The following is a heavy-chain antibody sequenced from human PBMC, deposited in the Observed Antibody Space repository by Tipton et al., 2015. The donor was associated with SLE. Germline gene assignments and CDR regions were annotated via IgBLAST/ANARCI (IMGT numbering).Heavy chain of an antibody. V-gene: IGHV3-33*01. CDR2: IRYDGSNK. CDR1: GFSLISYD. CDR3: ARSLYGSGSLPGH. D-gene: IGHD3-10*01. J-gene: IGHJ4*02. Sequence: SGFSLISYDMYWVRQTPGKGLEWVALIRYDGSNKHFADSVKGRFTISRDNSENTLYLQMNSLRVEDTAVYYCARSLYGSGSLPGHWGQGTLVTVSS.